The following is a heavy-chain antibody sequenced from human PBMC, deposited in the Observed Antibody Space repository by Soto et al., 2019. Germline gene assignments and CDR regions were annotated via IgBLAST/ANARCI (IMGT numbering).Heavy chain of an antibody. CDR1: GYTFTSYG. CDR3: ARDLPPQDY. Sequence: QVQLVQSGAEVKKPGASVKVSCKASGYTFTSYGISWVRQAPGQGLEWMGCIRPSNGNTNDAQKLHGRVTMTTTTSTTTAYMELRRLRSDDTALYYCARDLPPQDYWGQGTLVTVSS. V-gene: IGHV1-18*01. CDR2: IRPSNGNT. J-gene: IGHJ4*02.